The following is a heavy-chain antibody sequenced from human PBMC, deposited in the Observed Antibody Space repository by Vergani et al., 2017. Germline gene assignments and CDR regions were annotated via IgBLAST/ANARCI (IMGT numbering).Heavy chain of an antibody. Sequence: VQLVESGGGVVQPGGSLRLSCAASGFTFSNSAVSWVRQAPGRGLAWVSSISGPGLSTYYADSVKGRFSISRDNSKNTLYLQMNSLRAEDTAVYYCARGSEGYSGANDYWGQGTLVTVSS. CDR3: ARGSEGYSGANDY. CDR2: ISGPGLST. D-gene: IGHD3-10*01. J-gene: IGHJ4*02. V-gene: IGHV3-23*04. CDR1: GFTFSNSA.